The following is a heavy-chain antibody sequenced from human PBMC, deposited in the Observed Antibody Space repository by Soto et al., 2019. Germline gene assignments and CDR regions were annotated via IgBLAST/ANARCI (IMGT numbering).Heavy chain of an antibody. V-gene: IGHV1-18*01. J-gene: IGHJ4*02. CDR1: GYTFTSYG. CDR2: ISAYNGNT. D-gene: IGHD5-12*01. CDR3: ARVIPPRIHGYDTHLIDY. Sequence: APVKVSCKASGYTFTSYGISWVRQAPGQGLEWMGWISAYNGNTNYAQKLQGRVTMTTDTSTSTAYMELRSLRSDDTAVYYCARVIPPRIHGYDTHLIDYWRQGTLVTVSS.